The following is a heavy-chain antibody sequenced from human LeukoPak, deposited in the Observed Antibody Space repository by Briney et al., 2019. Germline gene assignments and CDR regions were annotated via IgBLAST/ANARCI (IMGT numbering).Heavy chain of an antibody. V-gene: IGHV3-21*01. CDR3: ATVAAAVGY. CDR1: GFTFSSYS. J-gene: IGHJ4*02. D-gene: IGHD6-13*01. CDR2: ISSSSSCI. Sequence: GGSLRLSCAASGFTFSSYSMNWVRQAPGKGLEWVSSISSSSSCIYYADSVKGRFTISRDNAKNSLYLQMNSLRAEDTAVYYCATVAAAVGYWGQGTLVTVSS.